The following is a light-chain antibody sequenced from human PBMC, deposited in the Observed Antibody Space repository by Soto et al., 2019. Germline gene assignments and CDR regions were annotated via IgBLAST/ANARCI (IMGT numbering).Light chain of an antibody. CDR2: GAS. Sequence: EIVMTQSPATLSVSPGERATLSCRASQSISSNLAWYQQKPGQAPRLLIYGASTRATGIPTRFSGSGSGTEFTLTISSLQSEDSGVYYCQQYSKWPPYTFGQGTKLEI. CDR1: QSISSN. V-gene: IGKV3-15*01. J-gene: IGKJ2*01. CDR3: QQYSKWPPYT.